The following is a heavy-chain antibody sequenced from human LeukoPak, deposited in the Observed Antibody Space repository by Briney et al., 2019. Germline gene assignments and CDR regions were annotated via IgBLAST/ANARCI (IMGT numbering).Heavy chain of an antibody. D-gene: IGHD1-14*01. V-gene: IGHV3-23*01. J-gene: IGHJ6*02. Sequence: PGGSLRLSCAASGFTFNSSPMTWVRQAPGKGLEWVSGISASTSGTYYADSVKGRFTISRVNSKDTVFLQMNSLRAEDTAVYYCAKVRTYFYHGLDVWGQGTTVTVSS. CDR2: ISASTSGT. CDR1: GFTFNSSP. CDR3: AKVRTYFYHGLDV.